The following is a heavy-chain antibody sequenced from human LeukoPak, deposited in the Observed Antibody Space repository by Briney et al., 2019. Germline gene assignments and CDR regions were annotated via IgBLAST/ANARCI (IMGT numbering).Heavy chain of an antibody. J-gene: IGHJ4*02. CDR3: ARAGYDYVWGSYHFDY. CDR1: GGSISSGGYS. D-gene: IGHD3-16*02. CDR2: SYHSGST. Sequence: SETLSLTCAVSGGSISSGGYSWSWIRQPPGKGLEWIGYSYHSGSTYYNPSLKSRVTISVDRSKNQFSLKLSSVTAADTAVYYCARAGYDYVWGSYHFDYWGQGTLVTVSS. V-gene: IGHV4-30-2*01.